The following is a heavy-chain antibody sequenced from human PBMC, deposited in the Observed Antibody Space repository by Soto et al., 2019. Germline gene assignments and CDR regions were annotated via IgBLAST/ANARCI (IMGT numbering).Heavy chain of an antibody. CDR3: ARGYGGYDPEKRYAFDV. CDR1: GGSISTYY. CDR2: TYYSGST. V-gene: IGHV4-59*01. J-gene: IGHJ3*01. Sequence: QVQLQESGPGLVKPSETLSLTCIVSGGSISTYYWSWLRQPPGKGLEWIGYTYYSGSTNYNPSLRSRVTISLDTSKNQFSLKLTSVTAADTAVYYCARGYGGYDPEKRYAFDVWGQGTMVTVSS. D-gene: IGHD5-12*01.